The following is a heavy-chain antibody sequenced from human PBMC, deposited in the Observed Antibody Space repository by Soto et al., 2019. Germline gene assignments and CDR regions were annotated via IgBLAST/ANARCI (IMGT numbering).Heavy chain of an antibody. Sequence: EVQLVESGGGLVQPGGSLRLSCATSGFSLSDCAMNWVRQAPGKGLEWVSYISSSSSVIDYSASLKGRFTVSRDNARNSLYLQMNSLRAEDTAVYDCARDLSWGSTCYSYMDVWGKGTTVTVSS. J-gene: IGHJ6*03. V-gene: IGHV3-48*01. CDR3: ARDLSWGSTCYSYMDV. CDR1: GFSLSDCA. D-gene: IGHD3-16*01. CDR2: ISSSSSVI.